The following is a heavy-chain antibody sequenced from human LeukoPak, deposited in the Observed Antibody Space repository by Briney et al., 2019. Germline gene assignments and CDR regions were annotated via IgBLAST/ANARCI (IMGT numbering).Heavy chain of an antibody. CDR3: ARSVEMVYNWFDP. Sequence: PSETLSLTCTVSGGSISSGSYYWSWIRQPAGKGLEWIGRIYSSGSTNYNPSLKSRVTISLDTSKNQFSLKLSSVTAADTAVYYCARSVEMVYNWFDPWGQGTLVTVSS. CDR1: GGSISSGSYY. CDR2: IYSSGST. D-gene: IGHD5-24*01. J-gene: IGHJ5*02. V-gene: IGHV4-61*02.